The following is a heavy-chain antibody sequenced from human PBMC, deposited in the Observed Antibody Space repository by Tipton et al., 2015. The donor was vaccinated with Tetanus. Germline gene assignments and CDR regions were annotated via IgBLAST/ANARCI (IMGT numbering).Heavy chain of an antibody. J-gene: IGHJ1*01. CDR3: ARTLAYCSNTVCYHLRGYEF. CDR1: GYTFAAYG. D-gene: IGHD2-2*01. Sequence: QLVQSGAEVKKPGASVKVSCKATGYTFAAYGITWVRQAPGQGLEWMGWPSAQSGDTMYAQSLQGRLTLTTDTSSSTAYMELRNLRSDDTGVYFCARTLAYCSNTVCYHLRGYEFWGQGTLVTVSS. V-gene: IGHV1-18*01. CDR2: PSAQSGDT.